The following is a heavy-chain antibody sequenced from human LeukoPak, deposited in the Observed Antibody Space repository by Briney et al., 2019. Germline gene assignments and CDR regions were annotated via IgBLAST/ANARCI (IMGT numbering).Heavy chain of an antibody. V-gene: IGHV3-30*02. CDR2: IRSDGGNK. Sequence: GGSLRLSCAASVFTFSVYGMHWVRQAPGKWLEWVAFIRSDGGNKDYADSVKGRFTLSRDNSKNPLYLQMHSLRAEDTAVYYCAKDSPFWSGSEHFYYMDVWGKGTTVTVSS. CDR3: AKDSPFWSGSEHFYYMDV. CDR1: VFTFSVYG. D-gene: IGHD3-3*01. J-gene: IGHJ6*03.